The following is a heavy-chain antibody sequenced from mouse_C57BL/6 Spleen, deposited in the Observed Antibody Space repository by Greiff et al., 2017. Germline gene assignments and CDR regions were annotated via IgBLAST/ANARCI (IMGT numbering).Heavy chain of an antibody. J-gene: IGHJ3*01. Sequence: VQRVESGAELAKPGASVKLSCKASGYTFTSYWMHWVKQRPGQGLEWIGYINPSSGYTKYNQKFKDKATLTADKSSSTAYMQLSSLTYEDSAVYYCARDNWDVGFAYWGQGTLVTVSA. D-gene: IGHD4-1*01. CDR1: GYTFTSYW. V-gene: IGHV1-7*01. CDR3: ARDNWDVGFAY. CDR2: INPSSGYT.